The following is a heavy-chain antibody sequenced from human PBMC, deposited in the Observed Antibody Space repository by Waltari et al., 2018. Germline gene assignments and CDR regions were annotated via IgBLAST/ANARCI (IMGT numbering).Heavy chain of an antibody. CDR2: INHSGST. CDR3: AGKYSSSWYYYYYYYMDV. CDR1: GGSFSGYY. V-gene: IGHV4-34*01. J-gene: IGHJ6*03. Sequence: QVQLQQWGAGLLQPSETLSLTCAVYGGSFSGYYWSGSPQPPGRGLEWIGEINHSGSTNYNPSLKSRVTISVDTSKNQFSLKLSSVTAADTAVYYCAGKYSSSWYYYYYYYMDVWGKGTTVTVSS. D-gene: IGHD6-13*01.